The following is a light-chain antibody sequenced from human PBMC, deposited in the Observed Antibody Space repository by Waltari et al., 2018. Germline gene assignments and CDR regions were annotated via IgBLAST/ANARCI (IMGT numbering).Light chain of an antibody. CDR1: ENVNTA. CDR3: QHHIRYPRT. Sequence: DIQLTQSPSTLSASVGDRVTITCRASENVNTALAWYQLQPGQAPKLLIYKASNLEGWVPTRFSGSGSGTDCTLTISSLQPEDFALYYCQHHIRYPRTFGQGTKVEVK. J-gene: IGKJ1*01. CDR2: KAS. V-gene: IGKV1-5*03.